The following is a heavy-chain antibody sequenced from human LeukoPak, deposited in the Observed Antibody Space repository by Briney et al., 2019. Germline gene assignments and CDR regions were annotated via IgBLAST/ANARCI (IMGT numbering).Heavy chain of an antibody. Sequence: PGGSLRLSCAASGFTFISYAMSWVRQAPGKGLEWVSAISGSGGNTDYADSVKGRFTISRDNAKNSLYLQMNSLRAEDTALYYCARDPGRSGGSCYSDYWGQGTLVTVSS. V-gene: IGHV3-23*01. CDR3: ARDPGRSGGSCYSDY. D-gene: IGHD2-15*01. CDR1: GFTFISYA. CDR2: ISGSGGNT. J-gene: IGHJ4*02.